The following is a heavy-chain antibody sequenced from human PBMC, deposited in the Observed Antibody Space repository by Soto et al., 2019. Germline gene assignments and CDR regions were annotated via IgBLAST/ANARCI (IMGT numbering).Heavy chain of an antibody. CDR1: GFTSGDYV. V-gene: IGHV3-33*01. D-gene: IGHD6-19*01. CDR3: AREGTGWSYFDY. CDR2: ISYDGRNK. Sequence: GGSLRLSCAASGFTSGDYVMHYVRQAPGKGLEWVALISYDGRNKFYADSVKGRFTISSDKSKNTVYLQMNSLRKDDTAVYYCAREGTGWSYFDYWGQGTLVTVSS. J-gene: IGHJ4*02.